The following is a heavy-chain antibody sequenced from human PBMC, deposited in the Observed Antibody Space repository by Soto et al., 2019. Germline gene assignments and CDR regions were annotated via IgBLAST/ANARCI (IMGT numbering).Heavy chain of an antibody. CDR1: GGTFSGYA. CDR3: ASPARMGWPGRFDY. Sequence: QVQLVQSGAEVKKPGSSVKVSCKASGGTFSGYAISWVRQAPGQGLEWMGGIIPIFGTANYAQKFQGRVTITADESTSTAYMELSSLRSEDTAVYYCASPARMGWPGRFDYWGQGTLVTVSS. D-gene: IGHD3-10*01. J-gene: IGHJ4*02. CDR2: IIPIFGTA. V-gene: IGHV1-69*12.